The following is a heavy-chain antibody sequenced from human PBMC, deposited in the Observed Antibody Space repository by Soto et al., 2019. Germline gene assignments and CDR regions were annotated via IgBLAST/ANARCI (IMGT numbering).Heavy chain of an antibody. CDR3: AREAIEAAAPPGLDV. CDR2: ILYDGSNT. CDR1: GSTFSNYV. J-gene: IGHJ6*02. V-gene: IGHV3-30-3*01. Sequence: PXESLRLSCAASGSTFSNYVMHWVRQAPGKGLDWVAVILYDGSNTYYADSVKGRFTISRDNSKNTLYVQMNSLRVEDTAVYYCAREAIEAAAPPGLDVWGQGTTVTVSS. D-gene: IGHD6-13*01.